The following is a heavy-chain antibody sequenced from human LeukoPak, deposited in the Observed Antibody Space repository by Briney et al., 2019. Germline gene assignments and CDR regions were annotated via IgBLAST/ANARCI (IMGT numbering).Heavy chain of an antibody. CDR1: GGSVSSGSHY. CDR2: IYYSGST. Sequence: SETLSLTCTVSGGSVSSGSHYWSWIRQPPGKGLEWIGYIYYSGSTNYNPSLKSRVTISVDTSKNQFSLKLSSVTAADTAVYYCARQTRYYDSSGYYYGDAFDIWGQGTMVTVSS. CDR3: ARQTRYYDSSGYYYGDAFDI. V-gene: IGHV4-61*01. D-gene: IGHD3-22*01. J-gene: IGHJ3*02.